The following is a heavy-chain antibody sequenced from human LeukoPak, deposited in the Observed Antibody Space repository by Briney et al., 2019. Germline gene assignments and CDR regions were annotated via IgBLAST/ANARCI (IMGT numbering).Heavy chain of an antibody. V-gene: IGHV4-34*01. J-gene: IGHJ4*02. CDR3: ARPPREGWWGFFDY. Sequence: SETLSLTCAVYGGSFSGYYWSWIRQPPGKGLEWIGEINHSGSTNYNPSLKSRVTISVDTSKNQFSLKLSSVTATDTAVYYCARPPREGWWGFFDYWGQGTLVTVSS. D-gene: IGHD2-15*01. CDR1: GGSFSGYY. CDR2: INHSGST.